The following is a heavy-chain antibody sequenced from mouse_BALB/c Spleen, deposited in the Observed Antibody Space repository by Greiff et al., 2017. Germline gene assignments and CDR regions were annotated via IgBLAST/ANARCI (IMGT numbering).Heavy chain of an antibody. V-gene: IGHV1S16*01. D-gene: IGHD1-1*02. CDR2: INPSNGGT. J-gene: IGHJ3*01. CDR1: GYTFTSYW. CDR3: AIQYCGSSWFAY. Sequence: VQLQQSGAELVKPGASVQLSCKASGYTFTSYWMHWVKLRPGQGFEWIGEINPSNGGTNYNEKFKRKATLTVDKSSSTAYMQLSSLTSEASAVYYSAIQYCGSSWFAYWGQGTLVTVSA.